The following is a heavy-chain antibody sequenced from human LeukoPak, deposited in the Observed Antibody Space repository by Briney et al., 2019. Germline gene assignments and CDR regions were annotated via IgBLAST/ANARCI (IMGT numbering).Heavy chain of an antibody. V-gene: IGHV4-59*01. CDR2: IYYSGST. D-gene: IGHD6-19*01. Sequence: PSETLSLTCTVPGCSISSYYGSWVRQPPGKGLELIGYIYYSGSTYYNPSLKSRVTISVDTSKNQFSLKLSSVTAADTAVYYCAREERSSGWYTGYYYYYMDGWGKGTTVTVS. CDR1: GCSISSYY. J-gene: IGHJ6*03. CDR3: AREERSSGWYTGYYYYYMDG.